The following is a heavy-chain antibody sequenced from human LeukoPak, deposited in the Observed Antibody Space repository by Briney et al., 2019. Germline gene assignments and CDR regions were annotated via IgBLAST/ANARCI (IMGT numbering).Heavy chain of an antibody. V-gene: IGHV3-7*01. CDR1: GFTFSSYW. Sequence: GGSLRLSCAASGFTFSSYWMSWVRQAPGKGLEWVANIKQDGSDKYYVDSVKGRFTISRDNAKNSLYLQLNSLRAEDTAVYYCARVGTYDTPDSHYRYMDVWGKGTTVTVSS. J-gene: IGHJ6*03. CDR3: ARVGTYDTPDSHYRYMDV. CDR2: IKQDGSDK. D-gene: IGHD3-16*01.